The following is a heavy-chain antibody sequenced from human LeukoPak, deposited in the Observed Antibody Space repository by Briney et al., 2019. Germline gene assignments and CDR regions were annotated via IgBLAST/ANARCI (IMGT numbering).Heavy chain of an antibody. CDR1: GYTLTELS. CDR2: FDPEDGET. D-gene: IGHD3-22*01. CDR3: ARDPSYYYDSSGYYTRHFDY. Sequence: PGASVKVSCKVSGYTLTELSMHWVRQAPGKGLEWMGGFDPEDGETIYAQKFQGRVTMTEDTSTDTAYMELSSLRSEDTAVYYCARDPSYYYDSSGYYTRHFDYWGQGTLVTVSS. J-gene: IGHJ4*02. V-gene: IGHV1-24*01.